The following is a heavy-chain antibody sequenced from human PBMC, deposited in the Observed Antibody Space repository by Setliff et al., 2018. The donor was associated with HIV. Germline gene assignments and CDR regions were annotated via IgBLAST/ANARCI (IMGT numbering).Heavy chain of an antibody. Sequence: SETLSLTCTVSGPSINIHYWSWIRQSPGKGFEWIGYIYSTGSTNYKPSLQSRVTISMVASRNQFSLKVTSVTAADTAVYYCAKGAGFYGDYTFDHWGQGRQVTVSS. CDR1: GPSINIHY. CDR2: IYSTGST. D-gene: IGHD4-17*01. V-gene: IGHV4-59*11. J-gene: IGHJ4*02. CDR3: AKGAGFYGDYTFDH.